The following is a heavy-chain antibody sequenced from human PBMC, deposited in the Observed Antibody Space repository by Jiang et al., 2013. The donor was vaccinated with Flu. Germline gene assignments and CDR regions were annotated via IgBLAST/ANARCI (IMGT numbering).Heavy chain of an antibody. Sequence: QLVESGGGLVQPGGSLRLSCAASGFTFSSYAMSWVRQAPGKGLEWVSAISGSGGSTYYADSVKGRFTISRDNSKNTLYLQMNSLRAEDTAVYYCAKEGMGRFYYDSSGYYWGQGTLVTVSS. CDR3: AKEGMGRFYYDSSGYY. J-gene: IGHJ4*02. CDR1: GFTFSSYA. D-gene: IGHD3-22*01. V-gene: IGHV3-23*04. CDR2: ISGSGGST.